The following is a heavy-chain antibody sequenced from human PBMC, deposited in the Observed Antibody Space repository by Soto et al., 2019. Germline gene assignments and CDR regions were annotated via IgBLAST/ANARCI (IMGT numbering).Heavy chain of an antibody. CDR2: INHSGST. J-gene: IGHJ5*02. CDR1: GGSFSGYY. V-gene: IGHV4-34*01. CDR3: ARGLTSGFDP. Sequence: LSLTCAVYGGSFSGYYWSWIRQPPGKGLEWIGEINHSGSTNYNPSLKSRVTISVDTSKNQFSLKLSSVTAADTAVYYCARGLTSGFDPWGQGTLVTVSS. D-gene: IGHD3-10*01.